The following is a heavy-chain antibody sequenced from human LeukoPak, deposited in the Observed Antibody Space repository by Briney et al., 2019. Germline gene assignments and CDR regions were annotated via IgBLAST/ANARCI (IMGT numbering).Heavy chain of an antibody. CDR3: ATEVGVAGMNNWFDP. V-gene: IGHV1-2*02. CDR2: INPNSGGT. Sequence: ASVKVSCKASGYTFTGYYMHWVRQAPGQGLEWMGWINPNSGGTNYAQKFQGRVTMTRDTSISTAYMELSRLRSDDTAVYYCATEVGVAGMNNWFDPWGQGTLVTVSS. CDR1: GYTFTGYY. J-gene: IGHJ5*02. D-gene: IGHD6-19*01.